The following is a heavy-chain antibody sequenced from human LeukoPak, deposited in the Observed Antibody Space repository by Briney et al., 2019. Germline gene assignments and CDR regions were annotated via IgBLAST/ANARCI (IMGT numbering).Heavy chain of an antibody. CDR2: ISSSSSYI. J-gene: IGHJ6*03. V-gene: IGHV3-21*01. CDR3: ARDRRGSYYNVAYYYCMDV. CDR1: GFTFSSYS. Sequence: PGGSLRLSCAASGFTFSSYSMNWVRQAPGKGLEWVSSISSSSSYIYYADSVKGRFTISRDNAKNSLYLQMNSLRAEDTAVYYCARDRRGSYYNVAYYYCMDVWGKGTTVTVSS. D-gene: IGHD3-10*01.